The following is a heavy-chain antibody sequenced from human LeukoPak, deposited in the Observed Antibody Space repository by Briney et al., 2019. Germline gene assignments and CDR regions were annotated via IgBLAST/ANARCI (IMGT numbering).Heavy chain of an antibody. J-gene: IGHJ6*03. Sequence: GGSLRLSCAASGFTFSSYAMSWVRQAPGKGLEWVSAISGSGGSTYYADSVKGRFTISRDNSKNTLYLQMNSLRSGDTAVYYCAREPLDYWGSYNYYMDVWGKGTTVTVSS. CDR1: GFTFSSYA. CDR3: AREPLDYWGSYNYYMDV. V-gene: IGHV3-23*01. D-gene: IGHD7-27*01. CDR2: ISGSGGST.